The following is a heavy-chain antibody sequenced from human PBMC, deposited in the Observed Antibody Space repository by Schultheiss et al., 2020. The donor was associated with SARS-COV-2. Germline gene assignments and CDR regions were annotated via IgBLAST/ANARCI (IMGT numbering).Heavy chain of an antibody. J-gene: IGHJ5*02. CDR2: ISSSSSYI. CDR3: ARDQIRSGWHHVLFDP. Sequence: GESLKISCAASGFTFSSYSMNWVRQAPGKGLEWVSSISSSSSYIYYADSVKGRFTISRDNAKNSLYLQMNSLRAEDTAVYYCARDQIRSGWHHVLFDPWGQGTLVTVSS. CDR1: GFTFSSYS. V-gene: IGHV3-21*01. D-gene: IGHD6-19*01.